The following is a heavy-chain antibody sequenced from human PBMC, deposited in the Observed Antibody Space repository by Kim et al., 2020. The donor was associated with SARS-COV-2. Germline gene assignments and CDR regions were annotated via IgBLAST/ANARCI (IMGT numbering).Heavy chain of an antibody. Sequence: GGSLRLSCAASGFPFTDYDIHWVRQSPGKGLEWVSTIGSAGSDGDTYYAASVRGRFTLSRENAENSVFLQMNSLRAGDAAVYFCSRGGTYPNLFEYWGQGTPVTVSS. V-gene: IGHV3-13*04. D-gene: IGHD1-26*01. CDR3: SRGGTYPNLFEY. CDR2: IGSAGSDGDT. CDR1: GFPFTDYD. J-gene: IGHJ4*02.